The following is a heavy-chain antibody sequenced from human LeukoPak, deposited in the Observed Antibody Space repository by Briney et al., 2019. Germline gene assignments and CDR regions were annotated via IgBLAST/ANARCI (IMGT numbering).Heavy chain of an antibody. CDR2: INPNSGGT. CDR1: GYTFTGYY. Sequence: ASVKVSCKASGYTFTGYYMHWVRQAPGQGPEWMGWINPNSGGTNYAQKFHGRVTMTRDTSISTAYMELSRLRSDDTAVYYCARDLTPLEMATIEGWFDPWGQGTLVTVSS. V-gene: IGHV1-2*02. D-gene: IGHD5-24*01. CDR3: ARDLTPLEMATIEGWFDP. J-gene: IGHJ5*02.